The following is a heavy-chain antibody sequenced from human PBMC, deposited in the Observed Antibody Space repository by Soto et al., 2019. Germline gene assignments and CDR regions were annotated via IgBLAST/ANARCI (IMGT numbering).Heavy chain of an antibody. Sequence: GGSLRLSCTTSGFSFGDYAMTWVRQAPGKGLEWVGFIRNPGYGGTTEYATSVKCRFIISRDDSMSSAYLQLNSLKVDGSAVYYCVRGSFGYYGPWGQGTLVTVS. CDR1: GFSFGDYA. CDR3: VRGSFGYYGP. CDR2: IRNPGYGGTT. D-gene: IGHD3-3*01. J-gene: IGHJ5*02. V-gene: IGHV3-49*04.